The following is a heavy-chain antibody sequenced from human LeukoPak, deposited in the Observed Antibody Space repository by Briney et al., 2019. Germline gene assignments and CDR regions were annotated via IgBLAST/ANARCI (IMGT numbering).Heavy chain of an antibody. J-gene: IGHJ4*02. CDR1: GYTFTGYY. D-gene: IGHD3-22*01. CDR3: ARDRYYYDSSGYYFR. Sequence: ASVKVSCKASGYTFTGYYMHWVRQAPGQGLEWMGWTNPNSGGTNYAQKFQGRVTMTRDTSISTAYMELSRLRSDDTAVYYCARDRYYYDSSGYYFRWGQGTLVTVSS. V-gene: IGHV1-2*02. CDR2: TNPNSGGT.